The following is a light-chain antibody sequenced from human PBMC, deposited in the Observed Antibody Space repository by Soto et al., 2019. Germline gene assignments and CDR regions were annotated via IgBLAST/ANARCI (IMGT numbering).Light chain of an antibody. CDR2: SNN. V-gene: IGLV1-44*01. J-gene: IGLJ2*01. Sequence: QPVLTQPPSASGTPGQRVTISCSGSSSNIGSNTVNWYQQLPGTAPKLLIYSNNQRPSGVPDRFSGSKSGTSASLAISGRQSEDEADYYCAAWDDSGGVFGGGTKLTVL. CDR3: AAWDDSGGV. CDR1: SSNIGSNT.